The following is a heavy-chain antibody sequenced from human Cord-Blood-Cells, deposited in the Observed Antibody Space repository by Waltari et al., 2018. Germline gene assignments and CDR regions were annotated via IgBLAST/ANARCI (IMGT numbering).Heavy chain of an antibody. Sequence: QVQLVQSGAEVKKPGASVKVSCKASGYTFTGYYMHGVRAAPGQGLEWMGWINPNSGGTNYAQKFQGRVTMTRDTSISTAYMELSRLRSDDTAVYYCARVSRSGNYDILTGNLDYWGQGTLVTVSS. CDR1: GYTFTGYY. D-gene: IGHD3-9*01. J-gene: IGHJ4*02. CDR2: INPNSGGT. V-gene: IGHV1-2*02. CDR3: ARVSRSGNYDILTGNLDY.